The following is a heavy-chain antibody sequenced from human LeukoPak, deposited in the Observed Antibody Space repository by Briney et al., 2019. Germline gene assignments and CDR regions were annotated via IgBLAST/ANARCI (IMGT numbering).Heavy chain of an antibody. D-gene: IGHD2-15*01. CDR1: GFTFSSYA. CDR3: AREYCSGGSCFLDY. CDR2: ISSNGGST. Sequence: TGGSLRLSCAASGFTFSSYAMHWVRQAPGKGLEYVSTISSNGGSTYYANSVKGRFTISRDNSKNTLYLQMGSLRAEDMAVHYCAREYCSGGSCFLDYWGQGTLVTVSS. V-gene: IGHV3-64*01. J-gene: IGHJ4*02.